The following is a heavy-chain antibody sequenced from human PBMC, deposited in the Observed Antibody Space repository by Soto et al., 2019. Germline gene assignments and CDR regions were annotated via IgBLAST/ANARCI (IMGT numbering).Heavy chain of an antibody. D-gene: IGHD3-10*01. CDR1: GFTFSNYE. V-gene: IGHV3-48*03. CDR2: ITTGGTTI. Sequence: EVPLVESGGGLVQPGGSLRLSCAASGFTFSNYEMNWVRQAPGKGLEWVSYITTGGTTIYYADSVKGRFTISRDNAKNSLYLKMNSVRAEDTAVYYCATRSGGGGAFDIWGQGTMVTVSS. CDR3: ATRSGGGGAFDI. J-gene: IGHJ3*02.